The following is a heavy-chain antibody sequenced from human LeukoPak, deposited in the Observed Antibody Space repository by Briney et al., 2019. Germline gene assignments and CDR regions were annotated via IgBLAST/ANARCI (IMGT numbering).Heavy chain of an antibody. CDR1: GGSISSYY. Sequence: TSETLSLTCTVSGGSISSYYWSWIRQPPGKGLEWIGYIYYSGSTNYNPSLKSRVTISVDTSKNQFSLKLSSVTAADTAVYYCARSVGYYYGSGRDYYYYYGTDVWGQGTTVTVSS. CDR3: ARSVGYYYGSGRDYYYYYGTDV. CDR2: IYYSGST. V-gene: IGHV4-59*08. D-gene: IGHD3-10*01. J-gene: IGHJ6*02.